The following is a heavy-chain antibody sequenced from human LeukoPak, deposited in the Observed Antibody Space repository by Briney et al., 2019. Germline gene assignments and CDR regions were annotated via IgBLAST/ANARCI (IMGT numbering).Heavy chain of an antibody. CDR2: IYYSGST. J-gene: IGHJ5*02. V-gene: IGHV4-31*03. CDR3: ARLQYCSGTSCYWFDP. Sequence: SETLSLTCTVSGGSISSGGYYWSWIRQHPGKGLEWIGYIYYSGSTYYNPSLKSRVTISVDTSKNQFSLRLSSVTAADTAVYYCARLQYCSGTSCYWFDPWGQGTLVTVSS. CDR1: GGSISSGGYY. D-gene: IGHD2-2*01.